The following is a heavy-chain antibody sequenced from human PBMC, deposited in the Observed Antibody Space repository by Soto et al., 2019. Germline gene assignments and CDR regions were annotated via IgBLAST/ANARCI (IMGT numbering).Heavy chain of an antibody. Sequence: EVQLVESGGGLVQPGGSLRLSCAASGFTFSSYAMHWVRQAPGKGLEYVSAISSNGGSTYYANSVKGRFTISRDNSKNALDLQMGSLRAEDMAGYYGARYAGYGSGSYDCWGQGTLVTVSS. CDR1: GFTFSSYA. V-gene: IGHV3-64*01. J-gene: IGHJ4*02. D-gene: IGHD3-10*01. CDR2: ISSNGGST. CDR3: ARYAGYGSGSYDC.